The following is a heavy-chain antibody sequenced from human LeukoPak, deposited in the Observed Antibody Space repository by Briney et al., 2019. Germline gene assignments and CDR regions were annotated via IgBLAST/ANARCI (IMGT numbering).Heavy chain of an antibody. Sequence: GGSLRLSCAASGFTFSSYAMCWVRQAPGKGPEWVATIGHTSGAWYADSVMGRFTISRDNSKSMLYLHMNSLSGEDTALYYCADFGSGSYIFNYWGQRSLVTLSS. CDR3: ADFGSGSYIFNY. D-gene: IGHD3-10*01. V-gene: IGHV3-23*01. J-gene: IGHJ4*02. CDR2: IGHTSGA. CDR1: GFTFSSYA.